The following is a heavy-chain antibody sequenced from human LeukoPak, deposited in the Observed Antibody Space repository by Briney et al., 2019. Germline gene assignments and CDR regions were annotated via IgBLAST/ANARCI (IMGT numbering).Heavy chain of an antibody. CDR1: GFTFRSHA. CDR2: IRPDGSEQ. Sequence: GGSLRLSCAASGFTFRSHAMNWIRRAPGRGLEWVANIRPDGSEQFYVDSVKGRFTISRDNAKNSVYLQMNSLRADDTAVYYCAGRDSARNPWAYWGQGTLVTVST. CDR3: AGRDSARNPWAY. D-gene: IGHD4-11*01. V-gene: IGHV3-7*01. J-gene: IGHJ4*02.